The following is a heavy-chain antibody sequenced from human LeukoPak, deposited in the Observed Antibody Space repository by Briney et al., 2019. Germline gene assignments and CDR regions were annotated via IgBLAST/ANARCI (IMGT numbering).Heavy chain of an antibody. CDR3: AREGYCSGGSCHYYYYYGMDV. D-gene: IGHD2-15*01. V-gene: IGHV4-4*07. CDR2: IYTSGST. Sequence: PSETLSLTCAVPGGSISSYYWNWIRQPAGKGLEWIGRIYTSGSTNYNPSLKSRVTLSVDTSKNQFSLKLSSVTAADTAVYYCAREGYCSGGSCHYYYYYGMDVWGQGTTVTVSS. CDR1: GGSISSYY. J-gene: IGHJ6*02.